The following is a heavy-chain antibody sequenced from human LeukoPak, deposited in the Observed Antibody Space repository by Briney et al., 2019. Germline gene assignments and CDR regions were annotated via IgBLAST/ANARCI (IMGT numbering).Heavy chain of an antibody. Sequence: GGSLRLSCAASGFTVSAYAMSWVRQAPGEGPEWVSLIYSDGATRYADSVQGRFTISRDNSKNTLYLQMNNLRVEDTAVYYCVRDRAEGRAWVEFDPWGQGILVTVSS. V-gene: IGHV3-66*02. J-gene: IGHJ5*02. CDR1: GFTVSAYA. CDR2: IYSDGAT. CDR3: VRDRAEGRAWVEFDP.